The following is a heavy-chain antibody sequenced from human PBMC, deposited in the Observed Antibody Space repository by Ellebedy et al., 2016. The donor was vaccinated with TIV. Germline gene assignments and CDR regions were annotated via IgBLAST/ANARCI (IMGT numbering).Heavy chain of an antibody. V-gene: IGHV3-21*06. CDR1: GFTFSNYN. Sequence: GESLKISCVASGFTFSNYNMNWVRQSPGKGLEWVSSIRSTGSDKYYAESVKGRFTLSRDNAQNTLFLQMNSLRVEDTAVYYCVRGGGWVADYWGQGTLVTVSS. CDR2: IRSTGSDK. CDR3: VRGGGWVADY. D-gene: IGHD1-26*01. J-gene: IGHJ4*02.